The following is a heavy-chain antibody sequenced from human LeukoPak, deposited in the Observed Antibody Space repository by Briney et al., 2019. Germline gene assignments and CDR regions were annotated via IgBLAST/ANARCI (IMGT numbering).Heavy chain of an antibody. V-gene: IGHV4-31*03. CDR2: TYYSGST. Sequence: SSQTLSLTCTVSGGSISSGGYYWSWIRQHPGKGLEWIGYTYYSGSTYYNPSLKSRVTISVDTSKNQFSLKLSSVTAADTAVYYCARDRYYYGMDVWGQGTTVTVSS. CDR3: ARDRYYYGMDV. CDR1: GGSISSGGYY. J-gene: IGHJ6*02.